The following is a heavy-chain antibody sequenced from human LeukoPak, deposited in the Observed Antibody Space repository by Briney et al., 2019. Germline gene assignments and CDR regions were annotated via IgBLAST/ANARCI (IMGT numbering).Heavy chain of an antibody. CDR2: IIPIFGTA. D-gene: IGHD2-21*02. V-gene: IGHV1-69*13. CDR3: AICGGDCYSSQFDY. CDR1: GDTFSSYA. Sequence: SVKVSCKASGDTFSSYAISWVRQAPGQGLEWMGGIIPIFGTANYAQKFQGRVTITADESTSTAYMELSSLRSEDTAVYYCAICGGDCYSSQFDYWGQGTLVTVSS. J-gene: IGHJ4*02.